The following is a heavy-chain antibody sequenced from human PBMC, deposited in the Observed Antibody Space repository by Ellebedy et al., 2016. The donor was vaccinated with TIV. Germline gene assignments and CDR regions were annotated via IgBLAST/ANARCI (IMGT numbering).Heavy chain of an antibody. Sequence: SETLSLTXTVSGGSVSSGSYYWSWIRQPPGKGLEWIGYIYYSGSTNYNPSLKSRVTISVDTSKNQFSLKLSSVTAADTAVYYWARDGCSSTSCYPHYYYYGMDVWGQGTTVTVSS. CDR1: GGSVSSGSYY. CDR2: IYYSGST. V-gene: IGHV4-61*01. CDR3: ARDGCSSTSCYPHYYYYGMDV. D-gene: IGHD2-2*01. J-gene: IGHJ6*02.